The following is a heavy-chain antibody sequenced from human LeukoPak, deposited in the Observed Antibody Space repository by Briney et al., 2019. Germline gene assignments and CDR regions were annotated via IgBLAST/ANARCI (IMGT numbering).Heavy chain of an antibody. CDR3: AKDSVLEGAFDI. V-gene: IGHV3-23*01. CDR2: ISGSGGST. CDR1: GFTFSSYA. Sequence: QTGGSLRLSCAASGFTFSSYAMSWVRQAPGKGLGWVSAISGSGGSTYYADSVKGRFTISRDNSKNTLYLQMNSLRAEDTAVYYCAKDSVLEGAFDIWGQGTMVTVSS. D-gene: IGHD2-21*01. J-gene: IGHJ3*02.